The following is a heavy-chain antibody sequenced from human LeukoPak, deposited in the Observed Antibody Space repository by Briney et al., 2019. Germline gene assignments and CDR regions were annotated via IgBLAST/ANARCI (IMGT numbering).Heavy chain of an antibody. CDR2: INHSGST. D-gene: IGHD6-13*01. J-gene: IGHJ4*02. V-gene: IGHV4-34*01. Sequence: SETLSLTCAVYGGSFSGYYWSWIRQPPGKGLEWIGEINHSGSTNYNPSLKSRVTISVDTSKNQFSLKLSSVTAADTAVYYCASIAAAGYYFDYWGQGTLVTVSS. CDR1: GGSFSGYY. CDR3: ASIAAAGYYFDY.